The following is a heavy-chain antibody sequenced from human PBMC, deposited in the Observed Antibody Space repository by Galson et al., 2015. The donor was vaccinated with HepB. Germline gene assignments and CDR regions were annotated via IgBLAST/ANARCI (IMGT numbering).Heavy chain of an antibody. D-gene: IGHD2-15*01. Sequence: SLRLSCAASGFTFSSYAMHWVRQAPGKGLEWVAVISYDGSNKYYADSVKGRFTISRDNSKNTLYLQMNSLRAEDTAVYYCARDAWWADLSPDYYYYYGMDVWGQGTTVTVSS. V-gene: IGHV3-30-3*01. CDR1: GFTFSSYA. CDR2: ISYDGSNK. J-gene: IGHJ6*02. CDR3: ARDAWWADLSPDYYYYYGMDV.